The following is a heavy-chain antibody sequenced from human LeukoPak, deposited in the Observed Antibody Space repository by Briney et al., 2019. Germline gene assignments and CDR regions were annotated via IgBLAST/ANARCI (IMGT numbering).Heavy chain of an antibody. V-gene: IGHV3-11*01. Sequence: PGGSLRLSCAASGFTFSDYYMSWIRQAPGKGLEWVSYIGSSGSPIFYADSVRGRFTISRDNAKNSLYLQMDSLRAEDTAVYYCARTKDXXXXXYFQHWGQGTLVTVSS. CDR2: IGSSGSPI. CDR3: ARTKDXXXXXYFQH. J-gene: IGHJ1*01. CDR1: GFTFSDYY.